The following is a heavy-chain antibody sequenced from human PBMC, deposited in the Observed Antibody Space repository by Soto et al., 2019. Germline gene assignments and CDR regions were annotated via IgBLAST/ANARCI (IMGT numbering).Heavy chain of an antibody. Sequence: SVKVSCKASGGTFSSYAISWVRQAPGQGLEWMGGIIPIFGTANYAQKFQGRDTITADESTSTAYMELSSLRSEDTAVYYCARGDRGGYALKFDPWGQGTLVTVSS. CDR2: IIPIFGTA. D-gene: IGHD5-12*01. CDR3: ARGDRGGYALKFDP. CDR1: GGTFSSYA. J-gene: IGHJ5*02. V-gene: IGHV1-69*13.